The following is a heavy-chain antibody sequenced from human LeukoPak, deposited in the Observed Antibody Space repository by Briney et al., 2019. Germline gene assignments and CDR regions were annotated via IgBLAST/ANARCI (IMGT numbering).Heavy chain of an antibody. CDR3: AREGSRSDDAFDI. CDR1: GFIFDNYD. Sequence: GGSLRLSCAASGFIFDNYDMNWVRQVPGKGLEWVSGINWNGITTRYGDSVKGRFTTSRDSAKNSLYLQMNSLRAEDTALYYCAREGSRSDDAFDIWGQGTMVTVSS. D-gene: IGHD1-26*01. CDR2: INWNGITT. V-gene: IGHV3-20*04. J-gene: IGHJ3*02.